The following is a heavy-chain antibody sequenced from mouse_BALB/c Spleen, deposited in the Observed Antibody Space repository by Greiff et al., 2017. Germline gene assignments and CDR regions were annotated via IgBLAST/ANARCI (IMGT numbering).Heavy chain of an antibody. CDR1: GFTFSSYA. Sequence: EVKLMESGGGLVKPGGSLKLSCAASGFTFSSYAMSWVRQSPEKRLEWVAEISSGGSYTYYPDTVTGRFTISRDNAKNTLYLEMSSLRSEDTAMYYCARYYDYAPYYAMDYWGQGTSVTVSS. CDR2: ISSGGSYT. D-gene: IGHD2-4*01. CDR3: ARYYDYAPYYAMDY. J-gene: IGHJ4*01. V-gene: IGHV5-9-4*01.